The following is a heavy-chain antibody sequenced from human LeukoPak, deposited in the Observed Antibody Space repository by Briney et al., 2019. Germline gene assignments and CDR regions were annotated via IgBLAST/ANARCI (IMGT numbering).Heavy chain of an antibody. CDR1: GFTFSSHW. J-gene: IGHJ4*02. CDR3: ARNGLAANGYFDY. CDR2: INSDGSST. D-gene: IGHD2-8*01. V-gene: IGHV3-74*01. Sequence: GGSLRLSCAASGFTFSSHWMHWVRQAPGKGLVWVSRINSDGSSTSYADSVKGRFTISRDNAKNTLYLQMNSLRAEDTAVYYCARNGLAANGYFDYWGQGTLVTVSS.